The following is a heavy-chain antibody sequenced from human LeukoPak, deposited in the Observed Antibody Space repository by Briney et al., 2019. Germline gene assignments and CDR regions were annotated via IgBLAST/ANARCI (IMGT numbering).Heavy chain of an antibody. V-gene: IGHV3-48*01. D-gene: IGHD6-19*01. CDR1: GFTFNDYD. CDR3: ARPTSSGSINS. J-gene: IGHJ4*02. Sequence: GGSLRLSCAASGFTFNDYDMHWVRQAPGKGLEWVSFITGSGVTTSYADSVKGRFTISKDSAKHSLFLQMNSLRAEDTAVYYCARPTSSGSINSWGQGTLVTVSS. CDR2: ITGSGVTT.